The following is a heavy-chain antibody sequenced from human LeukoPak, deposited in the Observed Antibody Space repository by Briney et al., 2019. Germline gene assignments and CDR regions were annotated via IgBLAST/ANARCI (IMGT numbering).Heavy chain of an antibody. CDR1: GFTFSSYW. Sequence: GGSLRLSCAASGFTFSSYWMSWVRQAPGKGLEWVASIKQDGSEKYYVDSVKGRFTISRDNSKNTLYLQMNSLRAEDTAVYYCAKEATGYYYYYYMDVWGKGTTVTVSS. V-gene: IGHV3-7*03. CDR2: IKQDGSEK. J-gene: IGHJ6*03. CDR3: AKEATGYYYYYYMDV.